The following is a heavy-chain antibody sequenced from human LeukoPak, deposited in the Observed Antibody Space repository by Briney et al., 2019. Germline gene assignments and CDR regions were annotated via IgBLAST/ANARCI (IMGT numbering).Heavy chain of an antibody. Sequence: ASVKVSCKASGYTFTSHDINWVRQAPGQGLEWMGWMKPNSGNTGYAQKFQGRVTFTRNTSISTAYMELSSLRSEDTAVYYCARSSGRSPNREYMDVWGKGTTVTVSS. J-gene: IGHJ6*03. CDR2: MKPNSGNT. CDR3: ARSSGRSPNREYMDV. V-gene: IGHV1-8*03. CDR1: GYTFTSHD. D-gene: IGHD1-14*01.